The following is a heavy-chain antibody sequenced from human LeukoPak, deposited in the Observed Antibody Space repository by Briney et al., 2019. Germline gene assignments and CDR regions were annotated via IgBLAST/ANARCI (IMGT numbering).Heavy chain of an antibody. CDR3: ARAHDSSGYHIGD. J-gene: IGHJ4*02. CDR1: GGSISSGGYY. D-gene: IGHD3-22*01. Sequence: SQTLSLTCTVSGGSISSGGYYWSWIRQHPGKGLEWIGYIYYSGSTYYNPSLKSRVTISVDTSKNQFSLKRSSVTAADTAVYYCARAHDSSGYHIGDWGQGTLVTVSS. V-gene: IGHV4-31*03. CDR2: IYYSGST.